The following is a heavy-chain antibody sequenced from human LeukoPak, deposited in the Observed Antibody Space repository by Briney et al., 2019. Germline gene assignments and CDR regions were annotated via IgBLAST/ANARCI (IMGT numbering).Heavy chain of an antibody. V-gene: IGHV1-69*06. CDR2: IIPIFGTA. Sequence: VASVKVSCKSSGGTFSSYAISWVRQAPGQGLELMGGIIPIFGTANYAQKFQGRVTITAKKSTSRAYMEPSSLRSEDTAVYYCAREGGVATRDAFDIWGQGTMVTVSS. CDR3: AREGGVATRDAFDI. CDR1: GGTFSSYA. J-gene: IGHJ3*02. D-gene: IGHD5-12*01.